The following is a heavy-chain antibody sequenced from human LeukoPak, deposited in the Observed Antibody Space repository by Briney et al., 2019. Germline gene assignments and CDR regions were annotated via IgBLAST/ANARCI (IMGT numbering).Heavy chain of an antibody. CDR3: ARDEDAASY. CDR1: GGSFSVYY. Sequence: SETLSLTCAVYGGSFSVYYWNWIRQPPGKGLEWIGEINHSGTTNYNPSLKSRVTISVDTSKNQFSLKVTSVTAADAAVYYCARDEDAASYWGQGTLVTVSS. V-gene: IGHV4-34*01. D-gene: IGHD5-18*01. CDR2: INHSGTT. J-gene: IGHJ4*02.